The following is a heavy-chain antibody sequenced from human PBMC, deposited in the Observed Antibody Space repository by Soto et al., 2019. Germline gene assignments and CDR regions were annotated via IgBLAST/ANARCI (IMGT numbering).Heavy chain of an antibody. CDR1: GFSLSTSGVG. D-gene: IGHD2-2*01. Sequence: QITLKESGPTLVKPTQTLTLTCTFSGFSLSTSGVGVGWTRQPPGKALEWLALIYWDDDKHYSPSLKSRLTITKDTSKNQVVLTMTNMDPVDTATYYCALLLGGCSSAGCSPLRFDYWGQGTLVTVSS. V-gene: IGHV2-5*02. J-gene: IGHJ4*02. CDR2: IYWDDDK. CDR3: ALLLGGCSSAGCSPLRFDY.